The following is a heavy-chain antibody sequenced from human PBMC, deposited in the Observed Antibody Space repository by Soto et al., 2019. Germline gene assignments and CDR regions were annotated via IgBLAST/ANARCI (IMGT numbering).Heavy chain of an antibody. V-gene: IGHV3-74*01. CDR1: VFTFSSYW. J-gene: IGHJ4*02. Sequence: PGGSLRLSCAASVFTFSSYWMHWVRQAPGKGLVWVSRINSDGSSTSYADSVKGRFTISRDNAKNTLYLQMNSLRAEDTAVYYCARGKIFGVEPFDYWGQGTLVTVSS. CDR3: ARGKIFGVEPFDY. CDR2: INSDGSST. D-gene: IGHD3-3*01.